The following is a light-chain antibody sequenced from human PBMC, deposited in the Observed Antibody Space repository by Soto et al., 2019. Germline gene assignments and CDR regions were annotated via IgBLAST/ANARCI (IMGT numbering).Light chain of an antibody. Sequence: EIVLTQSPDTLSVSPGERATLSCRASQSVSSNLAWYQQKPGQVPRLLIYGASTRATGIPARFSGSGSGTEFPLTSRSLQSEDFAVYYCQHYNNLWAFGQGTRVEI. CDR3: QHYNNLWA. V-gene: IGKV3-15*01. CDR2: GAS. J-gene: IGKJ1*01. CDR1: QSVSSN.